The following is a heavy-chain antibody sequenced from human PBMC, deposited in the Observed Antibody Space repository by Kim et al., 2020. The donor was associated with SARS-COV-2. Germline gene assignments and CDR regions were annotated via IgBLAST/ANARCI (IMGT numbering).Heavy chain of an antibody. V-gene: IGHV5-51*01. D-gene: IGHD3-10*01. J-gene: IGHJ4*02. CDR3: ARHTTDGGFGELLIDY. Sequence: SFQGQVTISADKSISTAYLQWSSLKASDTAMYYCARHTTDGGFGELLIDYWGQGTLVTVSS.